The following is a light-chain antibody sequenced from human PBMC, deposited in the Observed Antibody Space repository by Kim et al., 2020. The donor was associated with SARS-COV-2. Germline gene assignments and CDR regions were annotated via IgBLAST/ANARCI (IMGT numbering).Light chain of an antibody. Sequence: EIVMTQSQATLSVSPGERVTLSCRASQSVSSKLAWYQQKPGQAPRLLIYGASTRATGTPARFSGSGSGTEFTLDISSLQSEDFAVYYCQQYDTWPPVTFGGGTKVDIK. CDR3: QQYDTWPPVT. CDR2: GAS. CDR1: QSVSSK. V-gene: IGKV3-15*01. J-gene: IGKJ4*01.